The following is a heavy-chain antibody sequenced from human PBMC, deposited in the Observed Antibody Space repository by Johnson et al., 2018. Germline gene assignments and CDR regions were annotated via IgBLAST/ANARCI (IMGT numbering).Heavy chain of an antibody. D-gene: IGHD3-16*02. CDR2: MSWNSGSI. Sequence: VQLLETGGGLVQPGRSLRLSCAASGFTFDDYAMHWVRQAPGKGLAWVPGMSWNSGSIGYAASVKGRFTIARDNAKNSLDLQMNSLRAEDTALYYCAKSRGVIVLDAFDIWGQGTMVTVSS. CDR3: AKSRGVIVLDAFDI. CDR1: GFTFDDYA. J-gene: IGHJ3*02. V-gene: IGHV3-9*01.